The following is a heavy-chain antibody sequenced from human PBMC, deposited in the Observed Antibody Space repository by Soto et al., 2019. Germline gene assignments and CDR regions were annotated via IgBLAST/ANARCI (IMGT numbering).Heavy chain of an antibody. D-gene: IGHD2-15*01. Sequence: QVQLVESGGGVVQPGRSLRLSCVASGFILKNYGIHWVRQAPGRGLEWVAIRWFDGSINFYADSVKGRFTISRENSKNTLHLQMNSLRAEDTAVYHCATADGGKYKHYYYGMDVWGQRTTVTVSS. CDR2: RWFDGSIN. CDR1: GFILKNYG. V-gene: IGHV3-33*01. CDR3: ATADGGKYKHYYYGMDV. J-gene: IGHJ6*02.